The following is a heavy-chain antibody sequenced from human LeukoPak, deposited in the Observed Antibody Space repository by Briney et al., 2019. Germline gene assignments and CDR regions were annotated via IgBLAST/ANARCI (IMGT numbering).Heavy chain of an antibody. V-gene: IGHV3-66*02. CDR1: GFTVSSNY. CDR2: IYSGGST. D-gene: IGHD3-22*01. J-gene: IGHJ3*02. Sequence: GGSLRLSCAASGFTVSSNYMSWVRQAPGKGLEWVSVIYSGGSTYYADSVKGRFTISRDNSKNTLYLQMNSLRAEDTAVYYCARRSCYDSRIRAFDIWGQGTMVTVSS. CDR3: ARRSCYDSRIRAFDI.